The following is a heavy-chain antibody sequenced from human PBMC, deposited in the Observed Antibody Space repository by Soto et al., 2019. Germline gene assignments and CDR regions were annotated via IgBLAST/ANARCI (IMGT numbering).Heavy chain of an antibody. Sequence: QVQLQESGPGLVKPSQTLSLTCTISGASFSSGFYYWTWIRQSPAKGLEWIGYSDSSGSAYYNPSLQSRVTISVDTSTDQLSLKLSSVTAADTAVYYCARDMHCPDGLRLYYFDTWGPGILVTVSS. J-gene: IGHJ4*02. D-gene: IGHD2-8*01. CDR1: GASFSSGFYY. CDR3: ARDMHCPDGLRLYYFDT. CDR2: SDSSGSA. V-gene: IGHV4-30-4*01.